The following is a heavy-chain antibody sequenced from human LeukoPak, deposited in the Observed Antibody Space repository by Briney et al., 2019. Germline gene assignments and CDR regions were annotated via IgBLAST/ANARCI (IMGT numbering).Heavy chain of an antibody. CDR2: IYYSGST. Sequence: SETLSLTCTVSGGSISSYYWSWIRQPPGKGLEWIGYIYYSGSTNYNPSLKSRVTISVDTSKNQFSLKLSSVTAADTAVYYCARDRISLYSGYAPPPGTDAFDIWGQGTMVTVSS. J-gene: IGHJ3*02. CDR3: ARDRISLYSGYAPPPGTDAFDI. V-gene: IGHV4-59*01. CDR1: GGSISSYY. D-gene: IGHD5-12*01.